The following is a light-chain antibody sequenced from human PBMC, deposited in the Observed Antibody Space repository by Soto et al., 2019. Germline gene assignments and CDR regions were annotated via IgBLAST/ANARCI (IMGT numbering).Light chain of an antibody. CDR2: AAS. J-gene: IGKJ4*01. CDR1: QGISSY. Sequence: IQLTQTPSSLSASVGDRVTITCRASQGISSYLAWYQQQPGKAPKLLIYAASPLQSGVPSRFSASGSGTDFTLTISSLQPEDFATYYCQQLNSYPQLTFGGGTKVDIK. CDR3: QQLNSYPQLT. V-gene: IGKV1-9*01.